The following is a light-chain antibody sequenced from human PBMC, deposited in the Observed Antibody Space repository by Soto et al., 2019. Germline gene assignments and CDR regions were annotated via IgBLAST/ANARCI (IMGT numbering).Light chain of an antibody. Sequence: AIQLTQSPSSLYASVGDRVTITCRASQAIRTALGWYQQKPGKVPKLLIYAASILHSGVPSRFSGSGSGTDFTLTISSLHPEDFSTYYCLLDFRYFWAFGQGTKVDI. CDR1: QAIRTA. CDR3: LLDFRYFWA. V-gene: IGKV1-6*01. CDR2: AAS. J-gene: IGKJ1*01.